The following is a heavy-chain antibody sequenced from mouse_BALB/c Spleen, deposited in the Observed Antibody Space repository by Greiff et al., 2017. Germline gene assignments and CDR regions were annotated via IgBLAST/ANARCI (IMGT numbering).Heavy chain of an antibody. CDR3: ARDRGLGLRYDY. V-gene: IGHV5-9-4*01. Sequence: EVQLVESGGGLVKPGGSLKLSCAASGFTFSSYAMSWVRQSPEKRLEWVAEISSGGSYTYYPDTVTGRFTISRDNAKNTLYLEMSSLRSEDTAMYYCARDRGLGLRYDYWGQGTTLTVSS. CDR1: GFTFSSYA. D-gene: IGHD1-1*01. CDR2: ISSGGSYT. J-gene: IGHJ2*01.